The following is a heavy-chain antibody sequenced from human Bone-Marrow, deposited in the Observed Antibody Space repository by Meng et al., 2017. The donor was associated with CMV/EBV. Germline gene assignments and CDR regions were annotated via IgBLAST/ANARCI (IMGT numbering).Heavy chain of an antibody. CDR2: SYYSGST. CDR1: GGSINNYY. CDR3: ARDMKGATCYDY. D-gene: IGHD2-2*01. V-gene: IGHV4-59*01. Sequence: SETLSLTCTVSGGSINNYYWSWIRQPPGKGLEWIGYSYYSGSTNYNPSLKSRVTISVDTSKNQFSLKLSSVTAADTAVYYCARDMKGATCYDYWGQGTRVTGSS. J-gene: IGHJ4*02.